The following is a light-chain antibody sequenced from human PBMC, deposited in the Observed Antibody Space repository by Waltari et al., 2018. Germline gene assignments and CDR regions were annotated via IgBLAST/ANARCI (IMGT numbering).Light chain of an antibody. Sequence: EVVLTQSPGTLSLSPGERATLSCRASQSVSSSKLAWYQQKPGQAPRLLISGASSRATGIPDRFSGDGSGTDFTLTISSLEPEDFAVYYCQQYATSPPAFGPGTKVDFK. CDR1: QSVSSSK. CDR2: GAS. V-gene: IGKV3-20*01. J-gene: IGKJ3*01. CDR3: QQYATSPPA.